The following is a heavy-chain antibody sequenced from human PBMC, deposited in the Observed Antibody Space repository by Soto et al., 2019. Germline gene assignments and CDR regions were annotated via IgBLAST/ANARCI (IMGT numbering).Heavy chain of an antibody. D-gene: IGHD1-1*01. CDR3: ARGSGIVALPGELEDVNYDF. CDR1: GQSFSGHS. Sequence: QVQLQQWGAGLVKPSETLSLSCAVYGQSFSGHSWAWIRQPPGKGLEWIGEISESGSTYYNPSLKSRVTISTDTYKNQFSLRLNSVTAADTAAYFCARGSGIVALPGELEDVNYDFWGQGTLVNVSS. J-gene: IGHJ4*02. V-gene: IGHV4-34*01. CDR2: ISESGST.